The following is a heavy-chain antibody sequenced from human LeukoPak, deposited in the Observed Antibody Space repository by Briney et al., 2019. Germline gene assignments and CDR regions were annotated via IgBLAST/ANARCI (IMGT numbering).Heavy chain of an antibody. Sequence: GGSLRLSCAASGFTVSSNYMSWVRQAPGKGLEWVSVIYSGGSTYYADSVKGRFTISRDNSKNTLYLQMNSLRAEDTAVYYCARDVGRTGNEYYFDSWGQGTLVTVSS. J-gene: IGHJ4*02. V-gene: IGHV3-53*05. CDR2: IYSGGST. CDR1: GFTVSSNY. CDR3: ARDVGRTGNEYYFDS. D-gene: IGHD4-23*01.